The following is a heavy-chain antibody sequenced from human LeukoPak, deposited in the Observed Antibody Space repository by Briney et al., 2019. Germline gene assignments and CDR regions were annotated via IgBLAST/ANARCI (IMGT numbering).Heavy chain of an antibody. CDR1: GGSFSGYY. CDR3: ARAYYDSSGYYFPDMDV. J-gene: IGHJ6*03. V-gene: IGHV4-34*01. CDR2: INHSGST. D-gene: IGHD3-22*01. Sequence: SETLSLTCAVYGGSFSGYYWSWIRQPPGEGLEWIGEINHSGSTNYNPSLKSRVTISVDTSKNQFSLKLSSVTAADTAVYYCARAYYDSSGYYFPDMDVWGKGTTVTVSS.